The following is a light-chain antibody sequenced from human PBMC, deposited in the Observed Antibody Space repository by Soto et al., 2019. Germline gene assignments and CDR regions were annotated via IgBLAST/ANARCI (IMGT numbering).Light chain of an antibody. V-gene: IGKV3-11*01. Sequence: EIVLTQSPGTLSLSPGERATLSCRASQSVSSYLAWYQQKPGQAPRLLIYHASNRAPGIPARFSASGSGTDFSLTISSLEPEDFAVYYCQQRSNWPPLTFGGGTKVDIK. CDR1: QSVSSY. CDR2: HAS. CDR3: QQRSNWPPLT. J-gene: IGKJ4*01.